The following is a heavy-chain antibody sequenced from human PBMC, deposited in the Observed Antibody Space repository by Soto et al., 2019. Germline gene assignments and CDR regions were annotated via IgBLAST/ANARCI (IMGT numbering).Heavy chain of an antibody. V-gene: IGHV5-51*01. CDR3: ARRQIAVAGTRAFDI. CDR2: IYPGDSDT. D-gene: IGHD6-19*01. Sequence: GESLKSSGKGSGYSFTIYCIGWVLQRPWKGLEWMGIIYPGDSDTRYSPSFQGQVTISADKSISTAYLQWSSLKASDTAMYYCARRQIAVAGTRAFDIWGQGTMVTVSS. CDR1: GYSFTIYC. J-gene: IGHJ3*02.